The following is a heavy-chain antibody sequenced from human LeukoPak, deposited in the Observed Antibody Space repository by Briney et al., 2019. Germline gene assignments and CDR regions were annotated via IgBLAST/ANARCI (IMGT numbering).Heavy chain of an antibody. CDR1: GGSISGYY. Sequence: SETLSLTCTVSGGSISGYYWSWIQQPPGKELEWIGYIYESGSTDYNPSLRSRVTISRDTSKNQASLKLTSVTTADTAVYYCARDRYDHDSSGYYEFWGQGTLVTVSS. CDR3: ARDRYDHDSSGYYEF. J-gene: IGHJ4*02. CDR2: IYESGST. D-gene: IGHD3-22*01. V-gene: IGHV4-59*01.